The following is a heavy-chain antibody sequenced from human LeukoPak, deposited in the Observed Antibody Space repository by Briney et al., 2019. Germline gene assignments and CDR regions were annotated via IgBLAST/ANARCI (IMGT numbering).Heavy chain of an antibody. Sequence: GGSLRLSCAASGFTFSSYGMHWVRQAPGKGLEWVAVIWYDGSNRYYVDSVKGRFTISRDNAKSSLYLQMNSLRAEDTAVYYCATSRTLDYWGQGTLVTVSS. J-gene: IGHJ4*02. V-gene: IGHV3-33*03. CDR3: ATSRTLDY. CDR2: IWYDGSNR. CDR1: GFTFSSYG.